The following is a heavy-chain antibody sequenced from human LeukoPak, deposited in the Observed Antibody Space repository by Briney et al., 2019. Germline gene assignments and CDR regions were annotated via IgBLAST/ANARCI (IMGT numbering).Heavy chain of an antibody. J-gene: IGHJ6*02. CDR2: ISGSGGST. Sequence: GGSLRLSCAASGFTFSSYAMSWVRQAPGKGLEWVSAISGSGGSTYYADSVKGRFTISRDNSKNTLYLQMGSLRAEDMAVYYCARTGPHFYGDYVPLYYYGMDVWGQGTTVTVSS. D-gene: IGHD4-17*01. CDR1: GFTFSSYA. V-gene: IGHV3-23*01. CDR3: ARTGPHFYGDYVPLYYYGMDV.